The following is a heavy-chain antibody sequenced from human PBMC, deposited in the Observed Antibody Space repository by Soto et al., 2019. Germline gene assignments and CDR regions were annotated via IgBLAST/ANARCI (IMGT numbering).Heavy chain of an antibody. J-gene: IGHJ4*02. CDR1: GGTFSSYT. CDR3: ARDPPKLNDYGAYPVSAY. V-gene: IGHV1-69*08. Sequence: QVQLVQSGAEVKKPGSSVKVSCKASGGTFSSYTISWVRQAPGQGLEWMGRIIPILGIANYAQKFQGRVTMTADKSTSTAYMVLSSLRSEDTAVYSCARDPPKLNDYGAYPVSAYWGQGTLVTVSS. D-gene: IGHD4-17*01. CDR2: IIPILGIA.